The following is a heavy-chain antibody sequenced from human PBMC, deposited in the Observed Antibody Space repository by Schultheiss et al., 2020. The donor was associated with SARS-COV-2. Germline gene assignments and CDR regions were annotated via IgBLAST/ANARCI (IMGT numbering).Heavy chain of an antibody. J-gene: IGHJ4*02. V-gene: IGHV3-30*04. CDR1: GFTFDDYT. Sequence: GGSLRLSCAASGFTFDDYTMHWVRQAPGKGLEWVAVISYDGSNKYYADSVKGRFTISRDNSKNTLYLQMNSLRAEDTAVYYCASDILHRYDFWRGCDYWGQGTLVTVSS. CDR3: ASDILHRYDFWRGCDY. D-gene: IGHD3-3*01. CDR2: ISYDGSNK.